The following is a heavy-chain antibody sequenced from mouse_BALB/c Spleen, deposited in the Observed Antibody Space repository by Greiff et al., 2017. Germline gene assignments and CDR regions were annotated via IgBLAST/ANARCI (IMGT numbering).Heavy chain of an antibody. J-gene: IGHJ3*01. D-gene: IGHD1-1*01. CDR3: ARDDGSSPAWFAY. CDR2: ISSGGSYT. Sequence: EVQLVESGGGLVKPGGSLKLSCAASGFTFSSYAMSWVRQSPEKGLEWVAEISSGGSYTYYPDTVTGRFTISRDNAKNTLYLEMSSLRSEDTAMYYCARDDGSSPAWFAYWGQGTLVTVSA. V-gene: IGHV5-9-4*01. CDR1: GFTFSSYA.